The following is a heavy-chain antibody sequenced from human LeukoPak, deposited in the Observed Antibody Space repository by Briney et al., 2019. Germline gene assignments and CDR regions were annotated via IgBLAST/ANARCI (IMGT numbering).Heavy chain of an antibody. CDR3: ARVPARDDFWSGYSPYIDY. CDR1: GGSFSGYY. J-gene: IGHJ4*02. CDR2: INHSGST. D-gene: IGHD3-3*01. Sequence: SETLSLTCAVYGGSFSGYYWSWIRQPPGKGLEWIGEINHSGSTNYNPSLKSRVTISVDTSKNQFSLKLSSVTAADAAVYYCARVPARDDFWSGYSPYIDYWGQGTLVTVSS. V-gene: IGHV4-34*01.